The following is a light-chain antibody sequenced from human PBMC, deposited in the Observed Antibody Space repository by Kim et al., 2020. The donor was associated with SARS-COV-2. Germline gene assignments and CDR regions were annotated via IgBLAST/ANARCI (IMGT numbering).Light chain of an antibody. V-gene: IGKV3-15*01. CDR2: DAS. CDR3: QQYNNWPLT. Sequence: VSPGERASLSCRASQSLSSNLAWYQQNPGQAPRLLIYDASTRATGIPARFSGSGSGTEFTLTISSLQSEDFALYFCQQYNNWPLTFGRGTKVDIK. CDR1: QSLSSN. J-gene: IGKJ4*01.